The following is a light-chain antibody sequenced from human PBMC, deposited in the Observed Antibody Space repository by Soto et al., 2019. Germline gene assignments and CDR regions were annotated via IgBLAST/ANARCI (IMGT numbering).Light chain of an antibody. CDR2: VNSDGSH. CDR1: SGHSNYA. J-gene: IGLJ2*01. CDR3: QTWGTGIVV. Sequence: QLVLTQSPSASASLGASVKLTCTLSSGHSNYAIAWHQQQQGKGPRYLMKVNSDGSHNKGDGIPDRFSGSSSGAERYLTISSLQSEDEADYYCQTWGTGIVVFGGGTKLTVL. V-gene: IGLV4-69*01.